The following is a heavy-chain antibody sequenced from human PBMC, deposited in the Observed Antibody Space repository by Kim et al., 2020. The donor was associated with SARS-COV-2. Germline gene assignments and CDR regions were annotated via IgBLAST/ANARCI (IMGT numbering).Heavy chain of an antibody. D-gene: IGHD3-16*01. Sequence: GGSLRLSCAASGFTFSNYDMNWVRQAPGKGLEWVSFITKSRDTIYYADSVKGRFTISRDNAKNSMSLQMNSLRDEDTAVYYCARDWALDSWGLGTLVTVSS. V-gene: IGHV3-48*02. CDR3: ARDWALDS. J-gene: IGHJ4*02. CDR2: ITKSRDTI. CDR1: GFTFSNYD.